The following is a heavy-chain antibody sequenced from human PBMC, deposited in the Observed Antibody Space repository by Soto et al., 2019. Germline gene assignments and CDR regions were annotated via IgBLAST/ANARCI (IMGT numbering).Heavy chain of an antibody. V-gene: IGHV4-34*01. D-gene: IGHD6-13*01. J-gene: IGHJ5*02. CDR2: INHSGST. CDR3: ARGRLIAAAANWFDP. CDR1: GGSFSGYY. Sequence: PSETLSLTCAVYGGSFSGYYWSWIRQPPGKGLEWIGEINHSGSTNYNPSLKSRVTISVDTSKNQFSLKLSSVTAADTAVYYCARGRLIAAAANWFDPWGQGTLVTVSS.